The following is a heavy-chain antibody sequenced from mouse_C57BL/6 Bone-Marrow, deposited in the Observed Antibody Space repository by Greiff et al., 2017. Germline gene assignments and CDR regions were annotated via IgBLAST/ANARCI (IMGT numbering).Heavy chain of an antibody. CDR1: GFNIKDDY. V-gene: IGHV14-4*01. D-gene: IGHD2-3*01. CDR3: SSFDGNYFDF. J-gene: IGHJ2*01. Sequence: DVQLQESGAELVRPGASVKLSCTASGFNIKDDYIHWVKQRPEQGLEWIGWIDPEIGDTEYASKFQGKATIPSDTSSNTAYLQLSSLTSEDTAVYYCSSFDGNYFDFWGQGTPLTVAS. CDR2: IDPEIGDT.